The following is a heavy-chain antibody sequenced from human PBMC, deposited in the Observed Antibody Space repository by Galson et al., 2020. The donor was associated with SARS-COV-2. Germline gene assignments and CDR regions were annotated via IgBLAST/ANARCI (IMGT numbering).Heavy chain of an antibody. CDR1: GGSISSYY. J-gene: IGHJ4*02. D-gene: IGHD5-12*01. Sequence: SETLSLTCTVSGGSISSYYWSWIRQPPGKGLEWIGYIYYSGSTNYNPSLKSRVTISVDTSKNQFSLKLGSVTAADTALYCWARGGGGDGYEFDYWGQGTLVTVSS. CDR2: IYYSGST. V-gene: IGHV4-59*13. CDR3: ARGGGGDGYEFDY.